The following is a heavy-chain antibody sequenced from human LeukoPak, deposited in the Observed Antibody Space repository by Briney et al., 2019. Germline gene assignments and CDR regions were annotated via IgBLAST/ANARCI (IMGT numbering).Heavy chain of an antibody. V-gene: IGHV1-18*04. Sequence: ASVKVSCKASCYTFTSYGISWVRQAPGQGPEWMGWISAYNGNTNYAQKLQGRVTMTTDTSTSTAYMELRSLRSDDTAVYYCARTTVTRPFDYWGQGTLVTVSS. J-gene: IGHJ4*02. CDR2: ISAYNGNT. CDR3: ARTTVTRPFDY. CDR1: CYTFTSYG. D-gene: IGHD4-17*01.